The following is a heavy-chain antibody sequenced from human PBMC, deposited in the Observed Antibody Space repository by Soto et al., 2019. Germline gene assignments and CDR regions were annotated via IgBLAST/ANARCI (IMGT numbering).Heavy chain of an antibody. Sequence: ASVKVSCKASGGTFSSYAISWVRQAPGQGLEWMGGIIPIFGTANYAQKFQGRVTITADESTSTAYMELSSLRSEDTAVYYCARGYCSGGSCYSGVHYYYGMDVWGQGTTVTVSS. D-gene: IGHD2-15*01. CDR1: GGTFSSYA. V-gene: IGHV1-69*13. CDR2: IIPIFGTA. CDR3: ARGYCSGGSCYSGVHYYYGMDV. J-gene: IGHJ6*02.